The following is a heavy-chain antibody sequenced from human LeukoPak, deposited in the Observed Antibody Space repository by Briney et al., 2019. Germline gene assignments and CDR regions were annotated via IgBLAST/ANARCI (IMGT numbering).Heavy chain of an antibody. CDR1: GGSISSGGYY. D-gene: IGHD2-2*01. CDR2: IYYSGST. V-gene: IGHV4-31*03. J-gene: IGHJ6*02. Sequence: PSETLSLTCTVSGGSISSGGYYWSWIRQHPGKGLEWIGYIYYSGSTYYNPSLKSRVTISEDTSKNQFSLKLSSVTAADTAVYYCARAKCSSTSCYGPYYYYGMDVWGQGTTVTVSS. CDR3: ARAKCSSTSCYGPYYYYGMDV.